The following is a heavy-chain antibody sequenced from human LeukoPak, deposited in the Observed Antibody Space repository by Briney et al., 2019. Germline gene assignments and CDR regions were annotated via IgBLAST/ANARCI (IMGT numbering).Heavy chain of an antibody. CDR1: GGTFSSYA. V-gene: IGHV1-69*04. CDR3: ASGYCSGGSCSDFDY. D-gene: IGHD2-15*01. J-gene: IGHJ4*02. CDR2: IIPILGIA. Sequence: SVKVSCKASGGTFSSYAISWVRQAPGQGLEWMGRIIPILGIANYAQRFQGSVTMTADKSTSTAYMELSGLRSEDTGVYYCASGYCSGGSCSDFDYWGQGTLVTVSS.